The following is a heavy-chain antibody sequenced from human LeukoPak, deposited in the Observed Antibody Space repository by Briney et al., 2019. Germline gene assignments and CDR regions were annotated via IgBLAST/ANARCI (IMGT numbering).Heavy chain of an antibody. CDR3: ARDLDRGYYYYYMDV. CDR2: ISSSSSYI. CDR1: GFTFSSYS. D-gene: IGHD1-1*01. Sequence: GGSLRLSCAASGFTFSSYSINWVRQAPGKGLEWVSSISSSSSYIYYADSVKGRFTISRDNAKNSLYLQMNSLRAEDTAVYYCARDLDRGYYYYYMDVWGKGTTVTVSS. J-gene: IGHJ6*03. V-gene: IGHV3-21*01.